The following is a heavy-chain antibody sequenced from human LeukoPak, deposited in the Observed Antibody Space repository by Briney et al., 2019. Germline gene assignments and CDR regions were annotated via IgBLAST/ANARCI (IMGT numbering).Heavy chain of an antibody. V-gene: IGHV1-18*01. D-gene: IGHD3-3*01. Sequence: ASVTVSCKASGYTFTSYGISWVRQAPGQGLEWMGWISAYNGNTNYAQKVQGRVTMTTETSTSTAYTELRSLRSDDTAVYYCARLPGLVRFLEWLPKGYFDYWGQGTLVTVSS. CDR3: ARLPGLVRFLEWLPKGYFDY. J-gene: IGHJ4*02. CDR1: GYTFTSYG. CDR2: ISAYNGNT.